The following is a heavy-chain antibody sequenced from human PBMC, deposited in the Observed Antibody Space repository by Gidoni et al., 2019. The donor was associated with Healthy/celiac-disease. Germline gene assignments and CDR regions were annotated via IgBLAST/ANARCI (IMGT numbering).Heavy chain of an antibody. CDR3: ARIIWSGSWFDP. V-gene: IGHV2-26*01. D-gene: IGHD3-3*01. Sequence: QVTLKDSGPVLVKPTETLTLPSTLSGFPLSNARMGVSWIRQPPGKALEWLAHIFSTDEKSYSTSLKSRLTISKDTSKSQVVLTMTNMDPVDTATYYCARIIWSGSWFDPWGQGTLGTVSS. J-gene: IGHJ5*02. CDR2: IFSTDEK. CDR1: GFPLSNARMG.